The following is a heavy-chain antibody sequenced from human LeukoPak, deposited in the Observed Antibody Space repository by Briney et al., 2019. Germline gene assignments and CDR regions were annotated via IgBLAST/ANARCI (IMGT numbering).Heavy chain of an antibody. CDR2: ISWNSGSI. D-gene: IGHD6-19*01. J-gene: IGHJ6*02. V-gene: IGHV3-9*01. CDR1: GFTFDDYA. CDR3: ARIAVAGTIGYYYGMDV. Sequence: GGSLRLSCAASGFTFDDYAMHWVRPAPGKGLELVSGISWNSGSIGYADSVKGRFTISRDNAKNSLYLQMNSLRAKDTALYYCARIAVAGTIGYYYGMDVWGQGTTVTVSS.